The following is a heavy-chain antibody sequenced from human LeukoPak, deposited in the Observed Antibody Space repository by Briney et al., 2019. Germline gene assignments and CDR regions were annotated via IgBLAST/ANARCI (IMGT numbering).Heavy chain of an antibody. D-gene: IGHD5-24*01. Sequence: PSETLSLTCAVYGGSFSGYYWSWIRQPPGKGLEWIGEINHSGSTNYNPSLKSRVTISVDTSKNQFSLKLSSVTAADTAVYYCARGQELQSTNYSYYMTVWGKGTRVTVSS. V-gene: IGHV4-34*01. CDR2: INHSGST. CDR3: ARGQELQSTNYSYYMTV. CDR1: GGSFSGYY. J-gene: IGHJ6*03.